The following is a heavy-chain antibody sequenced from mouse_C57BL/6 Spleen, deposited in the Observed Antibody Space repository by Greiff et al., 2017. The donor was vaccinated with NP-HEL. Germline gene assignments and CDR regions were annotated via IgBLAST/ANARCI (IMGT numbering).Heavy chain of an antibody. J-gene: IGHJ1*03. D-gene: IGHD1-1*01. CDR2: IDPSDSYT. Sequence: QVQLQQPGAELVKPGASVKLSCKASGYTFTSYWMQWVKQRPGQGLEWIGEIDPSDSYTNYNQKFKGKATLTVDTSSSTAYMQLSSLTSEDSAVYYCARSGVITTKGYFDVWGTGTTVTVSS. CDR1: GYTFTSYW. CDR3: ARSGVITTKGYFDV. V-gene: IGHV1-50*01.